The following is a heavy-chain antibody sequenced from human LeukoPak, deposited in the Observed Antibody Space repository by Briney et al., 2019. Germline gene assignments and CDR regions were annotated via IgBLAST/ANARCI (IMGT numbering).Heavy chain of an antibody. CDR2: ISIDGSNQ. Sequence: GGSLRLSCAASGFTFSSYGMHWVRQAPGKGLEWVAVISIDGSNQYYGDSVKGRFTISRDNSKNTLYLQMNSLRAEDTAVYYCAKDVARSARYSSSWYVETVFGYWGQGTLVTVSS. CDR1: GFTFSSYG. V-gene: IGHV3-30*18. D-gene: IGHD6-13*01. CDR3: AKDVARSARYSSSWYVETVFGY. J-gene: IGHJ4*02.